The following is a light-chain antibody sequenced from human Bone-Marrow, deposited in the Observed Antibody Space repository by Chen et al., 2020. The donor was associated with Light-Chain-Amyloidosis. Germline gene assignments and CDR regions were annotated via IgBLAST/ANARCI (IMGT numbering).Light chain of an antibody. CDR2: DAS. V-gene: IGKV3-11*01. CDR1: QSVSSY. CDR3: QQRSNWRFT. Sequence: EIVLTQSPATLSLSPVERATLSCRTSQSVSSYLAWYQQDPGQAPRLLIYDASNRATGIPARFSGSGSETDFIRTISSLEPEDFAIYYCQQRSNWRFTFGPGTRVDIK. J-gene: IGKJ3*01.